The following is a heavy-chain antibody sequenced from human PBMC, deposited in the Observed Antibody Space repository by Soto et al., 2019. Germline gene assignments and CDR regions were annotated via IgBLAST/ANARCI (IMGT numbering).Heavy chain of an antibody. D-gene: IGHD3-10*01. CDR2: IWYDGSNK. CDR3: ARVSPGKTERYDY. J-gene: IGHJ4*02. CDR1: GFTFSSYG. V-gene: IGHV3-33*01. Sequence: QVQLVESGGGVVQPGRSLRLSCAASGFTFSSYGMHWVRQAPGKGLEWVAVIWYDGSNKYYADSVKGRFTISRDNSKNTLYLQMNSLRAEDTAVYYCARVSPGKTERYDYWGQGTLVTVSS.